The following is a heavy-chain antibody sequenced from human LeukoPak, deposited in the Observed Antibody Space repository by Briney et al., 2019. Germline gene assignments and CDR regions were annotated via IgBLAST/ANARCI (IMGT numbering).Heavy chain of an antibody. CDR3: ARVRSQFRELSSWFDP. J-gene: IGHJ5*02. Sequence: ASVKVSCKASGYTFTGYYMHWVRQAPGQGLAWMGWINPNSGGTNYAQKFQGRVTMTRDTSISTAYMELSRLRSDDTAVYYCARVRSQFRELSSWFDPWGQGTLVTVSS. CDR2: INPNSGGT. CDR1: GYTFTGYY. D-gene: IGHD3-10*01. V-gene: IGHV1-2*02.